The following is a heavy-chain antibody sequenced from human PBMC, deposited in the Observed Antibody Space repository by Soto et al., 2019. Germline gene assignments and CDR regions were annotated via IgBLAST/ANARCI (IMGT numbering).Heavy chain of an antibody. Sequence: QVQLVQSGAEVKKPGSSVKVSCKASGGTFSSYAISWVRQAPGQGLEWMGGIIPIFGTANYAQKFQGRVTITADKSTSTAYMELSSLRSEDTAVYYYARGVYMVRGVIISPYYYYGMDVWGQGTTVTVSS. CDR3: ARGVYMVRGVIISPYYYYGMDV. D-gene: IGHD3-10*01. CDR2: IIPIFGTA. V-gene: IGHV1-69*06. CDR1: GGTFSSYA. J-gene: IGHJ6*02.